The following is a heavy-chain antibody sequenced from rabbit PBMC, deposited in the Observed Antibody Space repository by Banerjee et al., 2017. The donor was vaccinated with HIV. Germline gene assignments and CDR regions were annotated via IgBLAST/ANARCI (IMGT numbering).Heavy chain of an antibody. D-gene: IGHD7-1*01. J-gene: IGHJ2*01. CDR3: ARGGGGYAGYGHGDDAFDP. CDR1: GFTLSNYW. V-gene: IGHV1S40*01. Sequence: QSLEESGGDLVKPGASLTLTCKASGFTLSNYWICWVRQAPGKGLEWIACIYTGDGNTHYSSWSKGRLTISKTSSTVDLKMTSLTVADTATYFCARGGGGYAGYGHGDDAFDPWGPGTLVTVS. CDR2: IYTGDGNT.